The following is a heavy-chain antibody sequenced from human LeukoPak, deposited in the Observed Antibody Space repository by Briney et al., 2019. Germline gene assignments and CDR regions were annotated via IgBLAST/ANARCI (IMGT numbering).Heavy chain of an antibody. CDR3: ARSIVGATTDY. CDR2: IYYSGST. Sequence: PSETLSLTCTVSGGSISSYYWSWIRQPPGKGLEWIGYIYYSGSTNYNPSLKSRVTISVDTSKNQFSLKLSSVTAADTAVYYCARSIVGATTDYWGQGTLVTVSS. J-gene: IGHJ4*02. CDR1: GGSISSYY. V-gene: IGHV4-59*08. D-gene: IGHD1-26*01.